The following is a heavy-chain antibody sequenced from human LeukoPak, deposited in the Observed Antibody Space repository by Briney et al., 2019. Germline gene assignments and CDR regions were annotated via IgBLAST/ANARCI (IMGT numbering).Heavy chain of an antibody. CDR1: GGSISSGGYY. D-gene: IGHD1-14*01. V-gene: IGHV4-31*03. J-gene: IGHJ4*02. CDR3: ARVMIDRSLIDY. Sequence: SQTLSLTCTVSGGSISSGGYYWSWIRQHPGKGLEWIGYIYYSGSTYYNPSLKSRVTISVDTSKNQFSLKLSSVTAAGTAVYYCARVMIDRSLIDYWGQGTLVTVSS. CDR2: IYYSGST.